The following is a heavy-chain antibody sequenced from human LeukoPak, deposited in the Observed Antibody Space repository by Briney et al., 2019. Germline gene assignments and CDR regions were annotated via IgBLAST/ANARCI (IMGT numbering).Heavy chain of an antibody. D-gene: IGHD2-2*02. CDR1: RFTFSSYG. CDR3: AKDAYCSSTSCYSNFDY. Sequence: GGSLRLSCAASRFTFSSYGMHWVRQAPGKGLEWVAVISYDGSNKYYADSVKGRFTISRDNSKNTLYLQMNSLRAEDTAVYYCAKDAYCSSTSCYSNFDYWGQGTLVTISS. CDR2: ISYDGSNK. V-gene: IGHV3-30*18. J-gene: IGHJ4*02.